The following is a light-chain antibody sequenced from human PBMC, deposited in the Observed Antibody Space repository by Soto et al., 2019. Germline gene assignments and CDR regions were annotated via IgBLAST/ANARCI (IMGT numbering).Light chain of an antibody. CDR1: SGSIASNY. CDR2: DDN. Sequence: NFMLTQPHSVSESPGKTVTISCTRSSGSIASNYVQWYQQRPGSAPTSVIYDDNRRPSGVPDRFSGSIDSSSNSASLTISGLTTEDEADYYCHSYDSDNVIFGGGTKLTVL. CDR3: HSYDSDNVI. J-gene: IGLJ2*01. V-gene: IGLV6-57*04.